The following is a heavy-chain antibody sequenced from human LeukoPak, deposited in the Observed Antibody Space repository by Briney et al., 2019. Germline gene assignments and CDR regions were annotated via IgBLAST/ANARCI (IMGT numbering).Heavy chain of an antibody. V-gene: IGHV4-38-2*02. CDR2: IYHSGST. Sequence: SEILSLTCTVSGGSISSYYWGWIRQPPGKGLEWIGSIYHSGSTYYDPSLKSRVTISVDTSKNQFSLKLSSVTAADTAVYYCARDPFDSYSFYYYDSSGYPPYNWFDPWGQGTLVTVSS. CDR1: GGSISSYY. D-gene: IGHD3-22*01. CDR3: ARDPFDSYSFYYYDSSGYPPYNWFDP. J-gene: IGHJ5*02.